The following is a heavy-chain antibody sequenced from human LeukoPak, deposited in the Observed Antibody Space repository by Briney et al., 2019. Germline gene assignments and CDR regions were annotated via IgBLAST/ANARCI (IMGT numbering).Heavy chain of an antibody. V-gene: IGHV2-5*02. D-gene: IGHD3-10*01. J-gene: IGHJ4*02. CDR2: IYWDDDK. Sequence: SGPGLVNPTQTLTLTCTFSGFSLSTTGVGVGWIRQPPGKALEWLALIYWDDDKRYSPSLKSRLTITKDTSKNQVVLTMTNMDPVDTATYYCAHISTTSGSYWSPGGYWGQGTLVTVSS. CDR1: GFSLSTTGVG. CDR3: AHISTTSGSYWSPGGY.